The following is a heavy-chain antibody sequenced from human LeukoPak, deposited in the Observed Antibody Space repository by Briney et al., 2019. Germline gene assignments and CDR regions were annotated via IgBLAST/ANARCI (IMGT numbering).Heavy chain of an antibody. J-gene: IGHJ3*02. CDR2: IVVGNGNT. CDR3: AAWSPDDAFDI. CDR1: GFTFTNSA. Sequence: SVKVSCKASGFTFTNSAVQWVRQARGQRLEWIGWIVVGNGNTNYAQKFQERVTITRDMSTSTAYMELSSLRSEDTAVYYCAAWSPDDAFDIWGQGTMVTVSS. V-gene: IGHV1-58*01.